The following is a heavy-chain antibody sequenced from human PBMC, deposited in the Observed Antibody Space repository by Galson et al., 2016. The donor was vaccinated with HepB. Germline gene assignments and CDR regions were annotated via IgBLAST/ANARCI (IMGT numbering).Heavy chain of an antibody. Sequence: SLRLSCAASGFTFRSYAMHWVRQAPGKGLEWVAVIWYDGNNKYYADSVKGRFSIFRDNSKNMPYLQMNSLRAEDTAVYYCARDHSVWGNYRLPVHWGQGTLVTVSS. V-gene: IGHV3-33*01. J-gene: IGHJ4*02. CDR2: IWYDGNNK. CDR1: GFTFRSYA. D-gene: IGHD3-16*02. CDR3: ARDHSVWGNYRLPVH.